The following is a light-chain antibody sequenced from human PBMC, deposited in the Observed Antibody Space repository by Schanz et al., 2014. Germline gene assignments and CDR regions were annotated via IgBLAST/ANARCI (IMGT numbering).Light chain of an antibody. Sequence: EIVLTQSPATLSLSPGETATLSCGASQSVRSSYLSWFQQKPGQAPRLLIYDASKRATGIPARFSGSGSGTDFTLTISSLEPEDFAVYYCQQRSTWPSRTFGQGTKLEIK. CDR1: QSVRSSY. J-gene: IGKJ2*01. V-gene: IGKV3D-20*02. CDR3: QQRSTWPSRT. CDR2: DAS.